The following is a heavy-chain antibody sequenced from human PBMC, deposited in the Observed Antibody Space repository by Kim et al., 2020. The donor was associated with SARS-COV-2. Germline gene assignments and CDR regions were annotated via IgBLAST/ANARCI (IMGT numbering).Heavy chain of an antibody. CDR3: ARDEASGSYYGGDY. CDR2: ISSSSSYI. J-gene: IGHJ4*02. V-gene: IGHV3-21*01. CDR1: GFTFSSYS. Sequence: GGSLRLSCAASGFTFSSYSMNWVRQAPGKGLEWVSSISSSSSYIYYADSVKGRFTISRDNAKNSLYLQMNSLRAEDTAVYYCARDEASGSYYGGDYWGQGTLVSVSS. D-gene: IGHD1-26*01.